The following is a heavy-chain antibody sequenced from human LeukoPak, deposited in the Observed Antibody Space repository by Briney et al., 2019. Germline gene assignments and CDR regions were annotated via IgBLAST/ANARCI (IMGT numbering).Heavy chain of an antibody. J-gene: IGHJ4*02. Sequence: GGSLRLSCAASGFTFSGSAMHWVRQASGKGLEWVGRIRSKANSYATAYAASVKGRFTISRDDSKDTAYLQMNSLKTEDTAVYYCTRTRLDYYDSSGYQPPPDYWGQGTLVTVSS. CDR1: GFTFSGSA. V-gene: IGHV3-73*01. CDR2: IRSKANSYAT. D-gene: IGHD3-22*01. CDR3: TRTRLDYYDSSGYQPPPDY.